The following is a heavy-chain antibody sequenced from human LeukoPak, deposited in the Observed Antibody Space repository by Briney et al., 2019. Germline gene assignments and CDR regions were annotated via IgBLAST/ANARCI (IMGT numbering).Heavy chain of an antibody. CDR2: ISPYNDNT. Sequence: GASVKVSCKASGYTFISYTISWGRPAPGQGLEWMGWISPYNDNTDYAQKFQGRVSMTTDTATRTAYMELRSLRSDDTAVYYCAREAEVWGSFRYFDSWGQGTLVTVSS. J-gene: IGHJ5*01. CDR1: GYTFISYT. V-gene: IGHV1-18*01. CDR3: AREAEVWGSFRYFDS. D-gene: IGHD3-16*02.